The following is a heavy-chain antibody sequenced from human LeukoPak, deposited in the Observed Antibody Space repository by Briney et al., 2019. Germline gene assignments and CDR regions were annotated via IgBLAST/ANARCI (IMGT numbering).Heavy chain of an antibody. CDR2: VDHTGST. J-gene: IGHJ6*03. CDR3: ARGRVSSSTWYSTYYYFFYMDF. CDR1: DDSITMYY. V-gene: IGHV4-59*01. D-gene: IGHD4-11*01. Sequence: SETLSLTCTVSDDSITMYYWTWIRQPPGKGLEWIGYVDHTGSTKFNPSLNGRVSISRDTSNNFFCLRLRSVTAADTAVYFCARGRVSSSTWYSTYYYFFYMDFWGKGTTVTVSS.